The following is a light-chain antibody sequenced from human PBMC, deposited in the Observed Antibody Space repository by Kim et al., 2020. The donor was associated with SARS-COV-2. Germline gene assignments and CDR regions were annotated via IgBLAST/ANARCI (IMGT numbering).Light chain of an antibody. J-gene: IGKJ1*01. CDR1: QFVPST. CDR2: GAT. CDR3: QHYNSWPTWT. V-gene: IGKV3-15*01. Sequence: IELTQSPATLSLSPGERATLSCRASQFVPSTLSWYQQRPGQAPSLLIYGATVRAADVPARFSGGGAGTEFTLTISSLQSEDFAVYYCQHYNSWPTWTLGQRAKMEIK.